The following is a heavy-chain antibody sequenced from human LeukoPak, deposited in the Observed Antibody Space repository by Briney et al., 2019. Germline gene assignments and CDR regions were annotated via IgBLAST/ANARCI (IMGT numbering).Heavy chain of an antibody. V-gene: IGHV1-69*05. CDR2: IIPIFGTA. Sequence: SVKVSCKASGGTFSSYAISWVRQAPGQGLEWMGGIIPIFGTANYAQKFQGRVTITTDESTSTAYMELSSLRSEDTAVYYCARGEMATTDWDDAFDIWGQGTMVTVSS. J-gene: IGHJ3*02. D-gene: IGHD5-24*01. CDR1: GGTFSSYA. CDR3: ARGEMATTDWDDAFDI.